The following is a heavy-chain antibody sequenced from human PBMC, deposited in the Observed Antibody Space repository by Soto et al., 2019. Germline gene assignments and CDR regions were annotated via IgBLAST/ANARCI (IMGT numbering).Heavy chain of an antibody. CDR3: AREGGDY. V-gene: IGHV3-33*01. CDR2: IWYDGSNE. Sequence: QVQLVESGGGVVQPGRSLRLSCAASGFTFSSYGMHWLRQAPGKGLEWVAIIWYDGSNENYADSVKGRFIISRDNSKNTLYLQMNSLRVEDTAVYYCAREGGDYWGQGTLVTVSS. D-gene: IGHD3-16*01. CDR1: GFTFSSYG. J-gene: IGHJ4*02.